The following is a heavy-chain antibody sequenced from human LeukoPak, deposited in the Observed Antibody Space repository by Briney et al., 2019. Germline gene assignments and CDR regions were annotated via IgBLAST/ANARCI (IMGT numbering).Heavy chain of an antibody. D-gene: IGHD6-13*01. CDR3: ARPFYSSSWYFDY. J-gene: IGHJ4*02. Sequence: GESLKISCKGSGYSFTTYWIVWVRQMPGKGLEWMGIIYPGDSDTRYSPSFQGQVTISADKSISTAYLQWSSLKASDTAMYYCARPFYSSSWYFDYWGQGTLVTVSS. V-gene: IGHV5-51*01. CDR1: GYSFTTYW. CDR2: IYPGDSDT.